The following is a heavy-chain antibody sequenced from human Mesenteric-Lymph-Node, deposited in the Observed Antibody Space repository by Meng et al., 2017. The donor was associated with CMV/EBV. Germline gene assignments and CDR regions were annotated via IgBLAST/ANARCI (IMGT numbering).Heavy chain of an antibody. V-gene: IGHV3-11*06. J-gene: IGHJ4*02. CDR2: ISPSGSDT. CDR3: ARGGRDSSWPFDY. D-gene: IGHD6-13*01. CDR1: GCTFGDFS. Sequence: AVSGCTFGDFSIRWIRRAPGKGLEWVSYISPSGSDTNYADSVKGRFTISRDNAKNSLYVQMNSLRVEDTAVYYCARGGRDSSWPFDYWGQETLVTVSS.